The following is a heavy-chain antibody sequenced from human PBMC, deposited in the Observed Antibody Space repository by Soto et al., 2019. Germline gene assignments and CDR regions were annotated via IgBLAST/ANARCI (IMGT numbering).Heavy chain of an antibody. D-gene: IGHD6-19*01. Sequence: ASVKVSCKASGYTFSSYYLHWVRQAPGQGLEWMGIINPSDGSTTYAQKFQGRVTMNRDTSTSTVYMELSSLRSEDTAMYYCARKYTSVNGGLVAFDYWGQGTLVTVSS. J-gene: IGHJ4*02. CDR2: INPSDGST. V-gene: IGHV1-46*03. CDR3: ARKYTSVNGGLVAFDY. CDR1: GYTFSSYY.